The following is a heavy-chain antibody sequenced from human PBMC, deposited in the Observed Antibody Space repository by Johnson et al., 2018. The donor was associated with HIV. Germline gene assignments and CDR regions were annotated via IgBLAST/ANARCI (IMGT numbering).Heavy chain of an antibody. D-gene: IGHD3-10*01. Sequence: QVQLVESGGGLVKPGGSLRLSCAASGFSFSDYYMSWIRQAPGKGLEWVSYIRSSSSNIYYADSVKGRFTISRDNAKNSLYLQMNSLRAEDTAVYYCARVDGSGSLGAFDIWGQGTMVTVSS. CDR1: GFSFSDYY. CDR3: ARVDGSGSLGAFDI. V-gene: IGHV3-11*04. CDR2: IRSSSSNI. J-gene: IGHJ3*02.